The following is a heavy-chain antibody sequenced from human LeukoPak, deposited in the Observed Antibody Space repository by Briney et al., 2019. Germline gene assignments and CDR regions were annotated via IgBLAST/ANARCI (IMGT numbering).Heavy chain of an antibody. CDR2: IYYSGST. J-gene: IGHJ6*03. V-gene: IGHV4-30-4*08. CDR3: VRASSSSSGYGYYYYYMDV. D-gene: IGHD6-6*01. CDR1: GGSISSGDYY. Sequence: SETLSLTCTVSGGSISSGDYYWSWIRQPPGKGLEWIGYIYYSGSTYYNPSLKSRVTISVDTSKNQFSLKLSSVTAADTAVYYCVRASSSSSGYGYYYYYMDVWGKGTTVTVSS.